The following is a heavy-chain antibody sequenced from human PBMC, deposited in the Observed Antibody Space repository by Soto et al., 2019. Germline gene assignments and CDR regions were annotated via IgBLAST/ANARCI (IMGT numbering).Heavy chain of an antibody. V-gene: IGHV1-69*01. Sequence: QVQLVQSGAEVKKPGSSVKVSCKASGGTFSSYAISWVRQAPGQGLEWMGGIIPIFGTANYAQKFQGRVTITADESTSTVYMELSSLRSEDTAVYYCARVLAVGPADYYGMDVWGQGTTVTVSS. CDR2: IIPIFGTA. CDR3: ARVLAVGPADYYGMDV. J-gene: IGHJ6*02. CDR1: GGTFSSYA.